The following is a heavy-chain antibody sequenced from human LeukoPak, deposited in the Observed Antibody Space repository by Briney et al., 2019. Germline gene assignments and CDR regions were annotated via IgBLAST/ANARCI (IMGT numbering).Heavy chain of an antibody. CDR2: IIPILGIA. Sequence: SVRVSCKASGGTFSSYAISWVRQAPGQGLGWMGRIIPILGIANYAQKFQGRVTITADKSTSTAYMELSSLRSEDTAVYYCARQDYGGNSGYYYYYYGMDVWGQGTTVTVSS. CDR3: ARQDYGGNSGYYYYYYGMDV. D-gene: IGHD4-23*01. CDR1: GGTFSSYA. J-gene: IGHJ6*02. V-gene: IGHV1-69*04.